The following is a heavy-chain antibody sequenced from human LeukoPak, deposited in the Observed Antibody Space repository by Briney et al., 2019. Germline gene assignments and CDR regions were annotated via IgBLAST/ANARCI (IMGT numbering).Heavy chain of an antibody. D-gene: IGHD3-3*01. Sequence: GASVKVSCKASGYTFTSYDINWVRQATGQGLEWMGWMNPNSGNTGYAQKFQGRVTITRNTSISTAYMELSSLRSEDTAVYYCALGYYDFWSGYQSLGDYWGQGTLVTVSS. CDR2: MNPNSGNT. V-gene: IGHV1-8*03. CDR3: ALGYYDFWSGYQSLGDY. J-gene: IGHJ4*02. CDR1: GYTFTSYD.